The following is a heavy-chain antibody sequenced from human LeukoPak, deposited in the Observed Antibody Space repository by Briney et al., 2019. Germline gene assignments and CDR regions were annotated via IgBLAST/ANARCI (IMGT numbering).Heavy chain of an antibody. D-gene: IGHD5-24*01. V-gene: IGHV4-39*01. CDR2: IYYSGST. CDR1: GGAISSSSSY. Sequence: SETLSLTCTVSGGAISSSSSYWGWIRQPPGKGLEWIGSIYYSGSTYYNPSLKSRVTISVDTSKNQFSLKLSSVTAADTAVYYCARGVETYSGFDYWGQGTLVTVSS. J-gene: IGHJ4*02. CDR3: ARGVETYSGFDY.